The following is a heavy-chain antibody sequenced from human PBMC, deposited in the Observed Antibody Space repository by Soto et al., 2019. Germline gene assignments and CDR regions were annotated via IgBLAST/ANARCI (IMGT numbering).Heavy chain of an antibody. CDR2: ISAYNGNT. D-gene: IGHD2-21*02. CDR1: GYTFTSYG. V-gene: IGHV1-18*01. J-gene: IGHJ2*01. CDR3: ARDGFVVVTPRPDWYFDL. Sequence: GASVKVSCKASGYTFTSYGISWVRQAPGQGLEWMGWISAYNGNTNYAQKLQGRVTMTTDTSTSTAYMELRSLRFDDTAVYYCARDGFVVVTPRPDWYFDLWGRGTLVTVSS.